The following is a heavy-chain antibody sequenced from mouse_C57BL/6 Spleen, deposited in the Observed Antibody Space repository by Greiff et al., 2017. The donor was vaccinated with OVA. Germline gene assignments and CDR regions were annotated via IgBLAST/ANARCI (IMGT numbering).Heavy chain of an antibody. CDR3: SRSDNYVSSNGYFDY. CDR2: IYPGDGDT. J-gene: IGHJ2*01. Sequence: VQLQESGPELVKPGASVKISCKASGYTFSSSWMNWVKQRPGKGLEWIGRIYPGDGDTNYNGKFKGKATLTADKSSSTAYMQLSSLTSEDSAVYFFSRSDNYVSSNGYFDYWGQGTTLTVSS. D-gene: IGHD1-1*01. CDR1: GYTFSSSW. V-gene: IGHV1-82*01.